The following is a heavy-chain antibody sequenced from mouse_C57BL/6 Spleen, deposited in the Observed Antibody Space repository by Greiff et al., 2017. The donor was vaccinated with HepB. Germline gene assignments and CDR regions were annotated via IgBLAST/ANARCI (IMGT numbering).Heavy chain of an antibody. CDR2: IDPANGNT. CDR1: GFNIKNTY. D-gene: IGHD1-1*01. V-gene: IGHV14-3*01. CDR3: ARGYGSSYGYWYFDV. Sequence: VQLQQSVAELVRPGASVKLSCTASGFNIKNTYMHWVKQRPEQGLEWIGRIDPANGNTKYAPKFQGKATITADTSSNTAYLQLISLTSEDTAIYYWARGYGSSYGYWYFDVWGTGTTVTVSS. J-gene: IGHJ1*03.